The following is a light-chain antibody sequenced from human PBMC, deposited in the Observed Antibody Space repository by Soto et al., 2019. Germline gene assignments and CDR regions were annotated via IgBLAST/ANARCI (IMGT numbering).Light chain of an antibody. V-gene: IGLV2-14*01. CDR2: EVS. J-gene: IGLJ1*01. CDR1: SSDVGGYNF. Sequence: QSALTQPASVSGSPGQSITISCTGTSSDVGGYNFVSWYQQHPGKAPKLMIFEVSYRPSGVSNRFSDSKSGNTASLTISGLRAEDEADYDCSSYTSNTTRGFGTGTKVTVL. CDR3: SSYTSNTTRG.